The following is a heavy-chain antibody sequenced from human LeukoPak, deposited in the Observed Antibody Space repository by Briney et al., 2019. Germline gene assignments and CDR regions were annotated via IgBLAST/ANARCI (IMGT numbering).Heavy chain of an antibody. Sequence: SETLSLTCTVSGGSFSTEYWSWIRQTPGEGLEWVGYISNGGNTNYNPSLKSRLTISIDTSKNQFSLKLSSVTAADTAVYYCARGRDKLGYCSSTSCYRQYNWFDPWGQGTLVTVSS. CDR3: ARGRDKLGYCSSTSCYRQYNWFDP. D-gene: IGHD2-2*02. CDR2: ISNGGNT. V-gene: IGHV4-59*12. CDR1: GGSFSTEY. J-gene: IGHJ5*02.